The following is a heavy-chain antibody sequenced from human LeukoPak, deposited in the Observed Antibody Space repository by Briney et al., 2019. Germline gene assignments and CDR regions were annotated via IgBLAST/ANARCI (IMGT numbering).Heavy chain of an antibody. V-gene: IGHV3-9*01. CDR2: ISWNSGSI. CDR1: GFTFDDYA. Sequence: GRSLRLSCAASGFTFDDYAMHWVRQAPGKGLEWVSGISWNSGSIGYADSVKGRFTISRDNAKNSLYLQMNGLRAEDTALYYCAKHAAGDYYYYGMDVWGQGTTVTVSS. CDR3: AKHAAGDYYYYGMDV. J-gene: IGHJ6*02. D-gene: IGHD1-26*01.